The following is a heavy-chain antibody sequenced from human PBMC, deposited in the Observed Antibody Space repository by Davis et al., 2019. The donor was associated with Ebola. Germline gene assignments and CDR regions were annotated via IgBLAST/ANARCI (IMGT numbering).Heavy chain of an antibody. D-gene: IGHD5-18*01. CDR2: INPHNGNT. CDR1: GYTFTNYG. CDR3: ARGGIQLWLDY. V-gene: IGHV1-18*04. J-gene: IGHJ4*02. Sequence: AASVKVSCKASGYTFTNYGITWVRQAPGQGLEWMGWINPHNGNTNYAQNVQGRVIMTSDTATTPAYMEVGSLRSDDTAVYYCARGGIQLWLDYWGQGTLVTVSS.